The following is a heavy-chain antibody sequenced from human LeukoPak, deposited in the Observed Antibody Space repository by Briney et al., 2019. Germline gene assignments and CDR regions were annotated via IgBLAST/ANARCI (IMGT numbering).Heavy chain of an antibody. CDR2: IRYDGRNK. J-gene: IGHJ4*02. D-gene: IGHD6-13*01. CDR3: TKSYQTYSSTWYYFDY. V-gene: IGHV3-30*02. CDR1: GFTFSSYG. Sequence: PGGSLRLSCAASGFTFSSYGMHWVRQAPDKGLDWVAFIRYDGRNKDYADSVKGRFTISRDNSKNTLYLQMNSLRDEDTAVYYCTKSYQTYSSTWYYFDYWGQGSLVTVS.